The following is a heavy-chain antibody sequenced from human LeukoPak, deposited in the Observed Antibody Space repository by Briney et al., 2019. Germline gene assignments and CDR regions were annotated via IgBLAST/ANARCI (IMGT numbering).Heavy chain of an antibody. CDR2: INPNSGGT. D-gene: IGHD3-9*01. Sequence: ASVKVSCKASGYTFTGYYMHWVRQAPGQGLEWTGWINPNSGGTNYAQKFQGRVTMNRDTSISTAYMELSRLRSDDTAVYYCARRYYDILTGYTNFDYWGQGTLVTVSS. CDR3: ARRYYDILTGYTNFDY. J-gene: IGHJ4*02. CDR1: GYTFTGYY. V-gene: IGHV1-2*02.